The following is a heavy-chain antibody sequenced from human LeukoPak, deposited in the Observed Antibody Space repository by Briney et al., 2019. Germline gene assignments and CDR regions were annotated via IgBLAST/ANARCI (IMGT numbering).Heavy chain of an antibody. D-gene: IGHD3-10*01. Sequence: GGSLRLSCAVSGFTFSAYAMNWVRQAPGKGLEWISAIRGDGGSTYYADSVKGRFTISRHNSKNTLYLQMNSLGAEDTATYCVTIVMIRGADFDYWGQGTLVTVSS. J-gene: IGHJ4*02. V-gene: IGHV3-23*01. CDR3: TIVMIRGADFDY. CDR1: GFTFSAYA. CDR2: IRGDGGST.